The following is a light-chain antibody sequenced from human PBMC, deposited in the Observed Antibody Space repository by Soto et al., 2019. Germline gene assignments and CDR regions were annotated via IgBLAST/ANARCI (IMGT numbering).Light chain of an antibody. V-gene: IGKV3-11*01. J-gene: IGKJ1*01. CDR2: DAS. Sequence: EIVLTQSPATLSLSPGERATLSCRASQSVSSYLAWYQQKPGQAPRLLIYDASNRATGIPARFSGSGSGTDFTLTISRLEPEDFAVYYCQQHGNWPWTFGQGTKVEIK. CDR1: QSVSSY. CDR3: QQHGNWPWT.